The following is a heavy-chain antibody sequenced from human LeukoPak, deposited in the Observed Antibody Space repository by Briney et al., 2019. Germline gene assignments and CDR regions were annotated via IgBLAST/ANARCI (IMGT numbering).Heavy chain of an antibody. CDR2: IIPIFGTA. CDR1: GGTFSSYA. J-gene: IGHJ4*02. Sequence: SVKVSCKASGGTFSSYAISWVRQAPGQGLEWMGGIIPIFGTANYAQKFQGRVTITADKSTSTAYMELSSLRSEDTAVYYCARDRVGATPFDYWGQGTLVTVSS. V-gene: IGHV1-69*06. CDR3: ARDRVGATPFDY. D-gene: IGHD1-26*01.